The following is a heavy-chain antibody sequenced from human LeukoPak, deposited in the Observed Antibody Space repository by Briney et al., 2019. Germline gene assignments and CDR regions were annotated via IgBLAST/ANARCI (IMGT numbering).Heavy chain of an antibody. CDR2: INHSGST. CDR1: GGSFSGYY. D-gene: IGHD5-18*01. V-gene: IGHV4-34*01. Sequence: SETLSLTCAVYGGSFSGYYRSWIRQPPGKGLEWIGEINHSGSTNYNPSLKSRVTISVDTSKNQFSLKLSSVTAADTAVYYCARGDTAMVAFDYWGQGTLVTVSS. CDR3: ARGDTAMVAFDY. J-gene: IGHJ4*02.